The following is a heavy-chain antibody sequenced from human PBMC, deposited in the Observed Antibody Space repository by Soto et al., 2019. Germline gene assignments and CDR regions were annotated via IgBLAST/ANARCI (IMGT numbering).Heavy chain of an antibody. J-gene: IGHJ4*02. CDR3: ARATHDYGALDY. CDR1: GFTFSSHN. D-gene: IGHD4-17*01. Sequence: EVQLVESGGGLVKPGGSLRLSCTATGFTFSSHNMNWVRQAPGKGLEWVSYTSTWSSYTFYADSVKGRFTISRDNAKNSLFLQMNSLRAEDTAVYYCARATHDYGALDYWGQGALVTVSS. V-gene: IGHV3-21*01. CDR2: TSTWSSYT.